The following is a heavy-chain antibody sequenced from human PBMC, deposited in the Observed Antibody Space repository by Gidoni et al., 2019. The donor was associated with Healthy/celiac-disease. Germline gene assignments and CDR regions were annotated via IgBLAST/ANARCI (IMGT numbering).Heavy chain of an antibody. V-gene: IGHV3-21*01. CDR3: ARELGPSGDYVGDAFDI. D-gene: IGHD4-17*01. Sequence: EVQLVESGGGLVKPGGSLRLSCAASGFTFSSHSMNWVRQAPGTGLEWVSSISSSSSYIYYADSVKGRFTISRDNAKNSLYLQMNSLRAEDTAVYYCARELGPSGDYVGDAFDIWGQGTMVTVSS. CDR1: GFTFSSHS. J-gene: IGHJ3*02. CDR2: ISSSSSYI.